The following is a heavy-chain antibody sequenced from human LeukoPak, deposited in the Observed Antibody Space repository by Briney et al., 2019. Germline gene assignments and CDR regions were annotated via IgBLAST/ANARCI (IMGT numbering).Heavy chain of an antibody. V-gene: IGHV3-33*01. CDR3: AREFGATTPLDY. J-gene: IGHJ4*02. Sequence: GGSLRLSCAASGFTFSSYGMHWVRLAPGKGLEWVAVIWYDGSNKYYADSVKGRFTISRDNSKNTLYLQMNSLRAEDTAVYYCAREFGATTPLDYWGQGTLVTVSS. D-gene: IGHD1-26*01. CDR1: GFTFSSYG. CDR2: IWYDGSNK.